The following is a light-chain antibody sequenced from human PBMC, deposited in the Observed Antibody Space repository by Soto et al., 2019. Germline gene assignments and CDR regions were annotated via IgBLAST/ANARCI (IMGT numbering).Light chain of an antibody. J-gene: IGKJ5*01. CDR3: QQRSNWPIT. CDR1: QSVSSK. CDR2: DTS. V-gene: IGKV3-11*01. Sequence: EIVMTQSPATLSVSPGERAALSCRASQSVSSKLAWYRQRPGQAPRLVIYDTSTRATGVPARFSGSGSGTDFTLTISSLEPEDFAVYYCQQRSNWPITFGQGTRLEIK.